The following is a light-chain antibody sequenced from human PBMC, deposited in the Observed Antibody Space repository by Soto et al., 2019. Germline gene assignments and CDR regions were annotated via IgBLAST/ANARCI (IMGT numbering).Light chain of an antibody. CDR2: EVS. V-gene: IGLV2-14*01. Sequence: QPLLSQPSSVSGSPGQSITISCTGTISDVGNDNFVSWYQHHPGKAPKLIIYEVSYRPSGVSHRFSGSKYGNTASLTISGLQSEDEDDYYCSSYTTINSLFFVFGNGTTVTV. CDR1: ISDVGNDNF. CDR3: SSYTTINSLFFV. J-gene: IGLJ1*01.